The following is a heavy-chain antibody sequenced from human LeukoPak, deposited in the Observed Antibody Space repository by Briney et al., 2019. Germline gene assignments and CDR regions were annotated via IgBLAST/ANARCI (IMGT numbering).Heavy chain of an antibody. CDR2: IIPILGIA. V-gene: IGHV1-69*04. CDR3: ARRIDYDSSGADAFDI. CDR1: GGTFSSYA. Sequence: ASVKVSCKASGGTFSSYALIWVRQAPGQGLEWMGRIIPILGIANYAQTFQGRVTITADKSTSTAYMELSSLRSEDTAVYYCARRIDYDSSGADAFDIWGQGTMVTVSS. J-gene: IGHJ3*02. D-gene: IGHD3-22*01.